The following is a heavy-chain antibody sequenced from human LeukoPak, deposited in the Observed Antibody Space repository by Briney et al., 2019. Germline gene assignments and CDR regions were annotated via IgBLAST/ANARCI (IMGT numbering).Heavy chain of an antibody. D-gene: IGHD4-17*01. CDR1: GGSISTYY. CDR3: AREDPQATVPEGMDV. J-gene: IGHJ6*02. CDR2: IYYTGTT. V-gene: IGHV4-59*01. Sequence: SETLSLTCSVSGGSISTYYWSWIRQLPGKGLEWIGYIYYTGTTNYNPSLRSRVTISVDTSRNQFSLRLSSVTAADTAVYYCAREDPQATVPEGMDVWGHGTTVIVSS.